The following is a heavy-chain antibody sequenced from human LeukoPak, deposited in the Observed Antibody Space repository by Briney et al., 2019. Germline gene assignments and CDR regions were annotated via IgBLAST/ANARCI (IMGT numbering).Heavy chain of an antibody. CDR2: ISWNSGSI. CDR1: GFTFDDYA. Sequence: PGGSLRLSCAASGFTFDDYALHWVRQAPGKGLEWVSGISWNSGSIGYADSVKGRFTISRDNAKNSLYLQMNSLRAEDTALYYCARAYSRGNAFDIWGRGTVVTVSS. D-gene: IGHD2-15*01. J-gene: IGHJ3*02. V-gene: IGHV3-9*01. CDR3: ARAYSRGNAFDI.